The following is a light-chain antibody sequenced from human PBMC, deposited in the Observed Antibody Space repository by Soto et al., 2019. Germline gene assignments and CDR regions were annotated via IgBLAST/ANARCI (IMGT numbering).Light chain of an antibody. CDR3: QQYNTWPLT. J-gene: IGKJ4*01. V-gene: IGKV3D-15*01. CDR1: QSISTN. CDR2: DAS. Sequence: DTVMTQTPATLSVYPGDRATLSCRASQSISTNLAWYQQKPGQAPRLLIYDASTRATGIPAMFSGSGSGTEFTLTISSLLSEDFAVYSCQQYNTWPLTFGGGTKVEIK.